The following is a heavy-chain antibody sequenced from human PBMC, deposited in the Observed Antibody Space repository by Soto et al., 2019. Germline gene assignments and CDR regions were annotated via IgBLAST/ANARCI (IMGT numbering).Heavy chain of an antibody. D-gene: IGHD3-22*01. J-gene: IGHJ1*01. CDR3: AKASSGYYGEYFQH. V-gene: IGHV3-66*01. CDR1: GVTVSSNY. CDR2: IYSGGST. Sequence: GGSLRLSCAASGVTVSSNYMSWVRQAPGKGLEWVSVIYSGGSTYYADSVKGRFTISRDNSKNTLYLQMNSLRAEDTAVYYCAKASSGYYGEYFQHWGQGTLVTVSS.